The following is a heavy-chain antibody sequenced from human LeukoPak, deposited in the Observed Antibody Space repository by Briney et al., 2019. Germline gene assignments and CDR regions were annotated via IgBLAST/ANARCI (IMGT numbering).Heavy chain of an antibody. CDR1: VGTFSSYA. CDR2: IIPILGIA. J-gene: IGHJ4*02. Sequence: ASVKVSCKASVGTFSSYAISWVRQAPGQGLEWMGRIIPILGIANYAQKFQGRVTITADKSTSTAYMELSSLRSEDTAVYYCARDLLGIVGATGLSWGQGTLVTVSS. CDR3: ARDLLGIVGATGLS. V-gene: IGHV1-69*04. D-gene: IGHD1-26*01.